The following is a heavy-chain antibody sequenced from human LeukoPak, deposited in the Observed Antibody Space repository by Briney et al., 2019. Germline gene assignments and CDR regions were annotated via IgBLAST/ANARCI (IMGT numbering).Heavy chain of an antibody. CDR2: IYYSGSI. D-gene: IGHD3-22*01. J-gene: IGHJ3*02. Sequence: SETLSLTCTVSGXSISSYYWSWIRQPPGKGLEWIGNIYYSGSINDNSSLKSRVTIAVDMSKNQFSLKLSSVTAADTAVYYCARMANYYDSSGYYPGAFDIWGQGTMVTVSS. CDR3: ARMANYYDSSGYYPGAFDI. V-gene: IGHV4-59*01. CDR1: GXSISSYY.